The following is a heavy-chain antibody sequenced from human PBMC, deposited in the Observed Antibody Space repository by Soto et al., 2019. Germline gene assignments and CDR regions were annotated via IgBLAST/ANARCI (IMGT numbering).Heavy chain of an antibody. CDR3: ATLGFCTSTSCYGPPGGLAALAV. J-gene: IGHJ6*02. CDR1: SDTFTNYA. D-gene: IGHD2-2*01. V-gene: IGHV1-69*13. CDR2: VIPFFGTP. Sequence: SVEVSFKASSDTFTNYAISWVRQAPGQGLEWMGGVIPFFGTPTYIQNFQGRVAITADASTSTAYMELTSLRSEDTAVYYCATLGFCTSTSCYGPPGGLAALAVWGQGTTVTVSS.